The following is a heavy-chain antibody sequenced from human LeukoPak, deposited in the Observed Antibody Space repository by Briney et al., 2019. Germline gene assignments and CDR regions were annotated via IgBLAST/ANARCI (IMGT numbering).Heavy chain of an antibody. J-gene: IGHJ4*02. Sequence: ASLSLSSTPSGYTLSLYDINWVSHAPGQGDERRGWMNPNSRKTGYAQKLQGTVTMTRPTSISTAYMELSSLRSEGTAVYYCARGPPESYYNYWGQGTLVTVSS. CDR3: ARGPPESYYNY. CDR1: GYTLSLYD. CDR2: MNPNSRKT. D-gene: IGHD3-10*01. V-gene: IGHV1-8*01.